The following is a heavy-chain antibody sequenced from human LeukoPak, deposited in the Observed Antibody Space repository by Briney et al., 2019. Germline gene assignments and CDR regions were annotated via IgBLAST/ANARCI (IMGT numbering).Heavy chain of an antibody. J-gene: IGHJ5*02. V-gene: IGHV4-4*07. D-gene: IGHD3-22*01. Sequence: SETLSLTCTMSGDSISLYYWTWIRQPAGKGLEWIGRIHTSGNTNCNPSLKSRVTMSVDTSKNQFSLKLSSVTAADTAVYYRARESYDSGEFSWGQGTLVTVSS. CDR2: IHTSGNT. CDR3: ARESYDSGEFS. CDR1: GDSISLYY.